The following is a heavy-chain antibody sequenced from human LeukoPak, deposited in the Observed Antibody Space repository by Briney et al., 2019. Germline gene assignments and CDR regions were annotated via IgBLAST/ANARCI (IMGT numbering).Heavy chain of an antibody. Sequence: QSGGSLRLSCAASGFTLNRYWMSWVRQAPGKGLEWVANINEDGGEGHYVDSVKGRFTISRDNAKNSLYLQMNSLRAEDTAVYYCARGGNLENWGGGTLVTVSS. D-gene: IGHD1-14*01. J-gene: IGHJ4*02. CDR2: INEDGGEG. CDR1: GFTLNRYW. CDR3: ARGGNLEN. V-gene: IGHV3-7*01.